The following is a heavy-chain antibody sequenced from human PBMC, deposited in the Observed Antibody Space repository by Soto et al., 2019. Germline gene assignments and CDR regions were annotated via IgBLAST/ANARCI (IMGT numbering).Heavy chain of an antibody. J-gene: IGHJ4*02. Sequence: PGGSLRLSCAASDFTLNDAWMNWVRQAPGKGLEWVGRIKSKSDGATTDYGVPVKGRFIISRDDSKNTVYLQMNSLESDDTAVYYCTTWTHGLRFGYWGQGTLVTVSS. CDR1: DFTLNDAW. D-gene: IGHD4-17*01. CDR3: TTWTHGLRFGY. CDR2: IKSKSDGATT. V-gene: IGHV3-15*07.